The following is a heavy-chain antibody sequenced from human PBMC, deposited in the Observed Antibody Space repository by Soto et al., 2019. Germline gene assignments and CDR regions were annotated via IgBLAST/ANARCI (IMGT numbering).Heavy chain of an antibody. CDR1: GHSFTSYW. J-gene: IGHJ6*02. Sequence: PGESLKISCKGSGHSFTSYWIGWVRQMPGKGLEWMGIIYPGDSDTRYSPSFQGQVTISADKSISTAYLQWSSLKASDTAMYYCARHSGYDYYYYGMDVWGQGTTVTVSS. V-gene: IGHV5-51*01. D-gene: IGHD5-12*01. CDR3: ARHSGYDYYYYGMDV. CDR2: IYPGDSDT.